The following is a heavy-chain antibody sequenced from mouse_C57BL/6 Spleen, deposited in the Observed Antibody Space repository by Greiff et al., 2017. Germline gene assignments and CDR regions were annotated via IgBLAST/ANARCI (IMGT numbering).Heavy chain of an antibody. CDR3: ARDPLAGYYGYFDV. J-gene: IGHJ1*03. CDR2: INYDGSST. D-gene: IGHD2-2*01. V-gene: IGHV5-16*01. Sequence: EVQLVESEGGLVQPGSSMKLSCTASGFTFSDYYMAWVRQVPEKGLEWVANINYDGSSTYYLDSLKSRFIISRDNAKNILYLQMSSLKSEDTATYYCARDPLAGYYGYFDVWGTGTTVTVSS. CDR1: GFTFSDYY.